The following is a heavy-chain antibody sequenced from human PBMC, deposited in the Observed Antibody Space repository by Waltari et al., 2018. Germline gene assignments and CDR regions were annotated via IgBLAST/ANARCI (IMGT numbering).Heavy chain of an antibody. CDR2: INSEGSRT. CDR1: GFSFSSYW. V-gene: IGHV3-74*01. Sequence: EVQLVESGGGLVQPGGSLRLSCAASGFSFSSYWMHWVRQAPGKGRAWVSRINSEGSRTSYADSVMGRFTISRDNAKNTLYLQMNSLSVDDTAVYYCAELSSSVFDIWGQGTMVTVSS. J-gene: IGHJ3*02. D-gene: IGHD1-7*01. CDR3: AELSSSVFDI.